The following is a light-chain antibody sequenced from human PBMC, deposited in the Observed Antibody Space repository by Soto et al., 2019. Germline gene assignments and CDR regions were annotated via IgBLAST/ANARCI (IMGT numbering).Light chain of an antibody. CDR2: AAS. V-gene: IGKV1-39*01. CDR3: QQSYSTPYT. CDR1: QSISSY. Sequence: DIQMTQSPSSLSAPVGDRVTITCRASQSISSYLNWYQQKPGKAPKPLIYAASSLQSGVPSRFSGSGSGTDFTLTISSLQPEDFATYYCQQSYSTPYTFGQGTKLEIK. J-gene: IGKJ2*01.